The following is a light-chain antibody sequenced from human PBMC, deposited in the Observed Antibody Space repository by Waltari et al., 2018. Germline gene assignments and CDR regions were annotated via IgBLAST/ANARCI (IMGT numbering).Light chain of an antibody. J-gene: IGLJ3*02. CDR3: LSGDDDNWV. CDR2: EDN. V-gene: IGLV3-22*01. CDR1: VLEEHF. Sequence: SYELTQLPSLSVSPGQTARITCSGDVLEEHFFDWYRQKPGQAPQLLIYEDNKRFPGTPERCSGATSGSTATRFISRVLSEDEADYYCLSGDDDNWVCGGGTKLTVL.